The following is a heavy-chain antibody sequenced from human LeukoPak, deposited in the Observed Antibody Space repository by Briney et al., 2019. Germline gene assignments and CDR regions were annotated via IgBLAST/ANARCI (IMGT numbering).Heavy chain of an antibody. CDR1: GGSFSGYY. D-gene: IGHD3-3*01. CDR2: INHSGST. J-gene: IGHJ4*02. CDR3: ARGARFLEWSARGYFDY. Sequence: PSETLSLTCAVYGGSFSGYYWSWIRQPPGKGLEWIGEINHSGSTNYNPSPKSRVTISVDTSKNQFSLKLSSVTAADTAVYYCARGARFLEWSARGYFDYWGQGTLVTVSS. V-gene: IGHV4-34*01.